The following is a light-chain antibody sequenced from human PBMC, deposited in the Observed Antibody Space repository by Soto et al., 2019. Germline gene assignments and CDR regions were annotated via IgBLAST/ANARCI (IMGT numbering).Light chain of an antibody. CDR3: CSYAGGTSVV. J-gene: IGLJ2*01. V-gene: IGLV2-23*01. CDR2: EDI. CDR1: SSDVGRYNL. Sequence: QSVLTQPASVSGSPGQSLTISCTGSSSDVGRYNLVSWYQQHPGKAPKLIIYEDIERPSGVSNRFSGSKSGNTASLTISGLQTEDEADYYCCSYAGGTSVVFGGGTKLTVL.